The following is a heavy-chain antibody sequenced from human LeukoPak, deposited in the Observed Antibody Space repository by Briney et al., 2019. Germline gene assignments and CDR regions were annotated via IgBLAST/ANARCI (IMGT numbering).Heavy chain of an antibody. CDR3: ARDPTRDFWSGYYSSRGGTHSDY. CDR1: GFTLSSYS. V-gene: IGHV3-21*01. Sequence: GGSLRLSCAASGFTLSSYSMNWVRQAPGKGLEWVSSISSSSSYIYYADSVKGRFTISRDNAKNSLYLQMNSLRAEDTAVYYCARDPTRDFWSGYYSSRGGTHSDYWGQGTLVTVSS. J-gene: IGHJ4*02. D-gene: IGHD3-3*01. CDR2: ISSSSSYI.